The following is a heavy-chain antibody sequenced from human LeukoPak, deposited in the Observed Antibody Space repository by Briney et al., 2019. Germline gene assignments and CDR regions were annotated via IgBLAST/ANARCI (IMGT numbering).Heavy chain of an antibody. CDR3: ARGPTMFAY. D-gene: IGHD4/OR15-4a*01. V-gene: IGHV4-39*07. CDR1: GGSISSNNYY. J-gene: IGHJ4*02. CDR2: INHSGST. Sequence: SETLSLTCTVSGGSISSNNYYWGWIRQPPGKGLEWIGEINHSGSTNYNPSLKSRVTISVDTTKNQFSLKLRSVTAADTAVYYCARGPTMFAYWGQGTLVTVSS.